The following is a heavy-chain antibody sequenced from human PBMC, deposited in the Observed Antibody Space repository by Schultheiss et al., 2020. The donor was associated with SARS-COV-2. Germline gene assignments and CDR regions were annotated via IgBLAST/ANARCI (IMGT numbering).Heavy chain of an antibody. V-gene: IGHV3-23*01. CDR1: GFTFSSYS. Sequence: GGSLRLSCAASGFTFSSYSMNWVRQAPGKGLEWVSGISRSGISTYYADSVRGRFTISRDNSKNTLYLQMNGLRVEDTALYYCARGGGTDGDYVGDDAFDIWGQGTMVTVSS. J-gene: IGHJ3*02. CDR2: ISRSGIST. D-gene: IGHD4-17*01. CDR3: ARGGGTDGDYVGDDAFDI.